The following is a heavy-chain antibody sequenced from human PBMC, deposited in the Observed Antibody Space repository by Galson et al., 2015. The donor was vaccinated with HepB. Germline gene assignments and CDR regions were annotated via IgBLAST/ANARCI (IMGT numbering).Heavy chain of an antibody. V-gene: IGHV3-30*04. CDR3: ARDTYSSGWYFRGGGFDY. J-gene: IGHJ4*02. CDR2: ISYDGSNK. D-gene: IGHD6-19*01. CDR1: GFTFSSYA. Sequence: SLRLSCAASGFTFSSYAMHWVRQAPGKGLEWVAVISYDGSNKYYADSVKGRFTISGDNSKNTLYLQMNSLRAEDTAVYYCARDTYSSGWYFRGGGFDYWGQGTLVTVSP.